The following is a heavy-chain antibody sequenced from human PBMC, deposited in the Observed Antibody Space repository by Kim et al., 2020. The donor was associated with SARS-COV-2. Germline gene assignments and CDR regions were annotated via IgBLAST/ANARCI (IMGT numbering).Heavy chain of an antibody. D-gene: IGHD6-13*01. Sequence: GGSLRLSCAASGFTFSSYGMHWVRQAPGKGLEWVAVISYDGSNKYYEDSVKGRFTISRDNSKNTLYLQMNSLRAEDTAVYYCARAIGAIAAAGSYFQHWGQGTLVTVSS. V-gene: IGHV3-33*05. CDR1: GFTFSSYG. CDR3: ARAIGAIAAAGSYFQH. CDR2: ISYDGSNK. J-gene: IGHJ1*01.